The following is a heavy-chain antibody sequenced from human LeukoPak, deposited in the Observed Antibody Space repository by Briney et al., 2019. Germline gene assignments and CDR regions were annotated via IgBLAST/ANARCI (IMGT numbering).Heavy chain of an antibody. V-gene: IGHV3-20*04. CDR1: GFTFDDYG. D-gene: IGHD3-22*01. J-gene: IGHJ4*02. CDR2: INWNGGST. CDR3: ARDERYYDSSGYYSPFDY. Sequence: GGSLRLSCAASGFTFDDYGMSWVRQAPGKGLEWVSGINWNGGSTGYADSVKGRFTTSRDNAKNSLYLQMNSLRAEDTALYYCARDERYYDSSGYYSPFDYWGQGTLVTVSS.